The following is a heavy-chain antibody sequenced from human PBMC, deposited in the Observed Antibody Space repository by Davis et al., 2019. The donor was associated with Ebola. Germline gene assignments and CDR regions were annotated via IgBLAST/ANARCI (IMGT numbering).Heavy chain of an antibody. CDR1: GFTFTYYW. V-gene: IGHV3-7*03. CDR3: TRGSTGS. Sequence: GESLKISCGTSGFTFTYYWMSWVRQAPGKGLEWVANIKQDGSQTYHMDSVKGRFTISRDNAKNSLYLQMNSLRAEDTAVYYCTRGSTGSWGQGTLVTVSS. D-gene: IGHD2-8*02. CDR2: IKQDGSQT. J-gene: IGHJ5*02.